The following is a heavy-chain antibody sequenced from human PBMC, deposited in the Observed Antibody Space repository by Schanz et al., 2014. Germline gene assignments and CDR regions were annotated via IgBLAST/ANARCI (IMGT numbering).Heavy chain of an antibody. CDR3: ARGTDWNLHY. J-gene: IGHJ4*02. CDR2: IYSGIGA. V-gene: IGHV3-66*01. CDR1: GFTFRDYY. Sequence: EVQLVESGGGLVQPGGSLRLSCAASGFTFRDYYMSWIRQAPGKGLEWVSVIYSGIGAYYADSVKDRFTVSRDNCKNTLYLQMNSLRAGDTAVYYCARGTDWNLHYWGQGALVTVSS. D-gene: IGHD1-1*01.